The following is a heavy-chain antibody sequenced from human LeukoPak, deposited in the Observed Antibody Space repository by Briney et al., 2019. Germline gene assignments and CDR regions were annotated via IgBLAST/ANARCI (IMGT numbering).Heavy chain of an antibody. D-gene: IGHD5-12*01. Sequence: GESLQISCKGSGYRFTSYWIAWVRQMPGKGLEWMGIIHPADSDTRYRPSFQGQVTMSADKSISTAYLQWSSLKASDTAVYYCARRNSGYDLDSWGQGTLVTVSS. CDR3: ARRNSGYDLDS. CDR1: GYRFTSYW. J-gene: IGHJ5*02. V-gene: IGHV5-51*01. CDR2: IHPADSDT.